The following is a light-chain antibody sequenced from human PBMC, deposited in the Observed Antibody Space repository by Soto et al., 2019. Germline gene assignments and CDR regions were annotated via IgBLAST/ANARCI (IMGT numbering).Light chain of an antibody. V-gene: IGKV1-5*03. CDR3: QQYESYSGT. J-gene: IGKJ3*01. CDR1: QTINTW. Sequence: DIQMTQSPSTLSASVGDRVTITCRASQTINTWLAWYQQKPGKAPKLLIYRASNLVSGVPSRFSRSGSGTEFTLTISSLQPDDFSIYYCQQYESYSGTFGPGTKVDI. CDR2: RAS.